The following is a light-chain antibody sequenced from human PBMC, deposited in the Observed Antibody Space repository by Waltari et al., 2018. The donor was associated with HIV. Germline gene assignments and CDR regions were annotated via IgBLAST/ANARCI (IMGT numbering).Light chain of an antibody. CDR1: SLRKNY. V-gene: IGLV3-19*01. J-gene: IGLJ2*01. CDR3: NCRGNSGNQVL. Sequence: SSELTQDPAVSVALGQKVMITCHGASLRKNYAIWYQQKPGQATLLVFNGKDGRPSGIPDRFSGSSSGNTASLTITGAQAEDEADYYCNCRGNSGNQVLFGGGTQLTVL. CDR2: GKD.